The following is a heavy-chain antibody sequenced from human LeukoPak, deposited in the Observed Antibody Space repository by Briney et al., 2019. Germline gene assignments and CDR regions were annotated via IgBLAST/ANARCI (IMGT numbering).Heavy chain of an antibody. CDR2: IDPSDSYT. Sequence: GESLKISCKGSGYSFTSYWISWVRQMPGKGLEWMGRIDPSDSYTNYSPSFQGHVTISADKSISTAYLQWSSPKASDTAMYYCARGHLESSTSRNEQDYWGQGTLVTVSS. CDR1: GYSFTSYW. J-gene: IGHJ4*02. V-gene: IGHV5-10-1*01. CDR3: ARGHLESSTSRNEQDY. D-gene: IGHD2-2*01.